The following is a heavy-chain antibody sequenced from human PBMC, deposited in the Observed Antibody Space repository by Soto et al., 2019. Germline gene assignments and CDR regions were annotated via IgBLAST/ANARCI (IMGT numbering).Heavy chain of an antibody. CDR3: ARHLYDYVWGSYRH. CDR2: IIPVFGTP. Sequence: QVQLVQSGAEVKATGSSVKVSCKSSGYIFKNYAVTWLRQAPGQGLEWMGGIIPVFGTPDYSQKFRGRVTITADEATSTVYMELRSLTSEDTAVYYCARHLYDYVWGSYRHWGQGRLVTVSS. CDR1: GYIFKNYA. V-gene: IGHV1-69*01. J-gene: IGHJ4*02. D-gene: IGHD3-16*02.